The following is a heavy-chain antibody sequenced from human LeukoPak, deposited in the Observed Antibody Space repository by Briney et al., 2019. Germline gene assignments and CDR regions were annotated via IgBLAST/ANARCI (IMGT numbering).Heavy chain of an antibody. CDR2: VYHSGST. CDR3: ARGVAVAGSTYFQH. V-gene: IGHV4-4*02. Sequence: SETLSLTCAVSGGSISSSNWWSWVRQPPGKGLEWTGEVYHSGSTNYNPSLKSRVTISVDKSKNQFSLKLSSVTAADTAVYYCARGVAVAGSTYFQHWGQGTLVTVSS. CDR1: GGSISSSNW. D-gene: IGHD6-19*01. J-gene: IGHJ1*01.